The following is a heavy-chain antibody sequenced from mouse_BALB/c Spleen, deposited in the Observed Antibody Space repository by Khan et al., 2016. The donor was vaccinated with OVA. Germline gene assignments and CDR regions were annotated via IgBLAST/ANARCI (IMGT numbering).Heavy chain of an antibody. J-gene: IGHJ3*01. V-gene: IGHV1-52*01. CDR2: IDPYDSET. CDR3: ARNPFAY. CDR1: GYTFTSYW. Sequence: QVQLQQSGTELVRPGTSVKLSCKASGYTFTSYWMNWIKQRPEQGLEWIGRIDPYDSETHYNQKFKDKATLTVDKSSNTAYMQLTSLTSEDSVVYYCARNPFAYWGQGTLVTVSA.